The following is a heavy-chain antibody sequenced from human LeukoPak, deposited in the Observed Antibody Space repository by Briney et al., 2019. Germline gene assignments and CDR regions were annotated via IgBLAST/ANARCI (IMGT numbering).Heavy chain of an antibody. J-gene: IGHJ4*02. CDR3: ARDVPHPISSSQTNGFDY. V-gene: IGHV3-21*01. CDR2: ISSSSSYI. D-gene: IGHD6-6*01. Sequence: PGGSLRLSCAASGFTFSSYSMNWVRQAPGKGLEWVSSISSSSSYIYYADSVKGRFTISRDNAKNSLYLQMNSLRAEDTAVYYCARDVPHPISSSQTNGFDYWGQGTLVTVSS. CDR1: GFTFSSYS.